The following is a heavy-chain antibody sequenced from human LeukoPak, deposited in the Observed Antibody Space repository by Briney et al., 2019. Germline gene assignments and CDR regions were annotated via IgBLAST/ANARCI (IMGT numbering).Heavy chain of an antibody. CDR2: ISSSSSYT. Sequence: EPGGPLRLSCAASGFTFSDYYMSWIRQAPGKGLEWVSYISSSSSYTNYADSVKGRFTISRDNAKNSLYLQMNSLRAEDTAVYYCARDRREVAAPYYFDYWGQRTLVADSS. CDR1: GFTFSDYY. CDR3: ARDRREVAAPYYFDY. J-gene: IGHJ4*02. D-gene: IGHD6-13*01. V-gene: IGHV3-11*06.